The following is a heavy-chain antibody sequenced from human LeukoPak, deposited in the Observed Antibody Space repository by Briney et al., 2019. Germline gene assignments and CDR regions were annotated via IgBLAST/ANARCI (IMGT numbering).Heavy chain of an antibody. J-gene: IGHJ4*02. CDR3: ARDYYPNEYSSSSWGY. Sequence: ASVKVSCKASGYTFTSYGISWVRQAPGQGLEWMGWISAYNGNTNYAQKLQGRVTMTTDTSTSTAYMELRSLRSDDTAVYYCARDYYPNEYSSSSWGYWGQGTLVTVSS. V-gene: IGHV1-18*01. CDR1: GYTFTSYG. CDR2: ISAYNGNT. D-gene: IGHD6-6*01.